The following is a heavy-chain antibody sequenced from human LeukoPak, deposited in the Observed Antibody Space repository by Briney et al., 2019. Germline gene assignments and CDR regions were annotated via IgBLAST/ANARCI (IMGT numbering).Heavy chain of an antibody. J-gene: IGHJ6*02. Sequence: GGSLRLSCAASGFTFSSYWMSWVRQAPGKGLEWVANIKQDGSEKYYVDSVKGRFTISRDNAKNSLYLQMNSLRAEDTAVYYCARDYYTAMVTNYYYGMGVWGQGTTVTVSS. CDR3: ARDYYTAMVTNYYYGMGV. CDR2: IKQDGSEK. V-gene: IGHV3-7*05. D-gene: IGHD5-18*01. CDR1: GFTFSSYW.